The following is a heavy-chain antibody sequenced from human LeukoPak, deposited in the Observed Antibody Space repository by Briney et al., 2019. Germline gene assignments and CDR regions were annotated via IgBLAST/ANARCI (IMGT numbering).Heavy chain of an antibody. CDR3: ARDRGGIAARPYYFDY. Sequence: GGSLRLFCAASGFTFSSYSMNWVRQAPGKGLEWVSSISSSSSYIYYADSVKGRFTISRDNAKNSLYLQMNSLRAEDTAVYYCARDRGGIAARPYYFDYWGQGTLVTVSS. CDR2: ISSSSSYI. V-gene: IGHV3-21*01. J-gene: IGHJ4*02. CDR1: GFTFSSYS. D-gene: IGHD6-6*01.